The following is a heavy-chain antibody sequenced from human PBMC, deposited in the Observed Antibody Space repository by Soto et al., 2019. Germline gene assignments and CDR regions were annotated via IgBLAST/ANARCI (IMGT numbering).Heavy chain of an antibody. CDR2: ISSSSSYI. CDR3: ARVGFGELLDAFDI. V-gene: IGHV3-21*01. CDR1: GFTFSSYS. Sequence: GGSLRLSCAASGFTFSSYSMNWVRQAPGKGLEWVSSISSSSSYIYYADSVKGRFTISRDNAKNSLYLQMNSLRAEDTAVYYWARVGFGELLDAFDIWGQGTMVTVSS. D-gene: IGHD3-10*01. J-gene: IGHJ3*02.